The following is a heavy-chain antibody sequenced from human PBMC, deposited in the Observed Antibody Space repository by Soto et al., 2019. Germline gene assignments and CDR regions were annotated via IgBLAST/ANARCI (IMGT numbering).Heavy chain of an antibody. J-gene: IGHJ6*02. CDR1: GFTFDDYA. Sequence: EVQLVESGGGLVQPGRSLRLSCAASGFTFDDYAMHWVRQAPGKGLEWVSGISWNSGSIGYADSVKGRFTISRDNAKNSLYLQMNSLRAEDTALYYCAKDIVLVPAAAYYYYGMDVWGQGTTVTVSS. CDR3: AKDIVLVPAAAYYYYGMDV. CDR2: ISWNSGSI. V-gene: IGHV3-9*01. D-gene: IGHD2-2*01.